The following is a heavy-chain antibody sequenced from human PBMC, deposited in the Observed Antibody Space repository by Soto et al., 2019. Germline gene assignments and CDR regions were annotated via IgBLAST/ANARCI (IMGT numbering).Heavy chain of an antibody. J-gene: IGHJ4*02. Sequence: QVQLQESGPGLVKPSQTLSLTSTVSGVSISSGGYYWTWIRQHPQKGLEWIGHIYYSGSTYYNPSLKSRVTVSVDTSKNQFSLKLSSVTAADTAVYYCAREYYYDSSGFDYWGQGTLVTVSS. V-gene: IGHV4-31*03. CDR1: GVSISSGGYY. D-gene: IGHD3-22*01. CDR3: AREYYYDSSGFDY. CDR2: IYYSGST.